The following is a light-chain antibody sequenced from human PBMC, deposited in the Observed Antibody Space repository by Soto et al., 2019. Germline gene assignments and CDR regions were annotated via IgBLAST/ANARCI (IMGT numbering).Light chain of an antibody. CDR2: RAS. Sequence: TVLTQSPGTLSLSPGERATLSCRASQNVSSNLLAWYQQKPGQAPRLLIYRASTRTTGIPARFSGSGSGTEFTLTINSLQSEDVAVYYCQQYNNWPITFGQGTRLEIK. CDR1: QNVSSN. J-gene: IGKJ5*01. V-gene: IGKV3-15*01. CDR3: QQYNNWPIT.